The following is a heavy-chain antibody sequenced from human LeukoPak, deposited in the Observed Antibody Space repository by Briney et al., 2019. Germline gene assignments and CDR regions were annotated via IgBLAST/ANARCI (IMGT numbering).Heavy chain of an antibody. Sequence: GESLKISCKGSGYSFTTYWIGWVRQMPGKGLEWMGIIYPGDSDTRYSPSFQGQVTMSADKSISTAYLQWSSLKASDTAMYYCARQGSTWRNWFDPWGQGTLVTVSS. CDR2: IYPGDSDT. J-gene: IGHJ5*02. V-gene: IGHV5-51*01. D-gene: IGHD6-13*01. CDR3: ARQGSTWRNWFDP. CDR1: GYSFTTYW.